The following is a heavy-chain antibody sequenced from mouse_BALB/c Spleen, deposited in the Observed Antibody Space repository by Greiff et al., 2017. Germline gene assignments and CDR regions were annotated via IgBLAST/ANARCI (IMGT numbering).Heavy chain of an antibody. CDR3: ARDRGFDY. J-gene: IGHJ2*01. Sequence: EVKLQESGGGLVQPGGSLRLSCATSGFTFTDYYMSWVRQPPGKALEWLGFIRNKANGYTTEYSASVKGRFTISRDNSQSILYLQMNTLRAEDSATYYCARDRGFDYWGQGTTLTVSS. V-gene: IGHV7-3*02. CDR2: IRNKANGYTT. CDR1: GFTFTDYY.